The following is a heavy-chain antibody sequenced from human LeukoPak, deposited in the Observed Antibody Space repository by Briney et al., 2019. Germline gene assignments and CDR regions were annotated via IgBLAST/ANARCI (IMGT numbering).Heavy chain of an antibody. Sequence: GGSLRLSCSASGFTFSSYAMHWVRQAPGKGLEYVSAISSNGGSTYYADSVKGRFTISRDNSKNTLYLQISSLRAEDTAVYYCVKEAREMGVVIPQYYFDYWGQGTLVTVSS. J-gene: IGHJ4*02. V-gene: IGHV3-64D*06. CDR3: VKEAREMGVVIPQYYFDY. CDR1: GFTFSSYA. D-gene: IGHD3-3*01. CDR2: ISSNGGST.